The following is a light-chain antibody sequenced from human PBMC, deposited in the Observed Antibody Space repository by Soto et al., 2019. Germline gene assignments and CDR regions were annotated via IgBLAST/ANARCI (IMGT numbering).Light chain of an antibody. CDR3: APYHSYWT. J-gene: IGKJ1*01. Sequence: GDRVNITCRASRSISSWLARYPQTPGKAPKLLIYDASSLESGVPSMFSGSGSGTEFTLPLRRLEPEYFASYHCAPYHSYWTVRHGDKVDIK. CDR1: RSISSW. V-gene: IGKV1-5*01. CDR2: DAS.